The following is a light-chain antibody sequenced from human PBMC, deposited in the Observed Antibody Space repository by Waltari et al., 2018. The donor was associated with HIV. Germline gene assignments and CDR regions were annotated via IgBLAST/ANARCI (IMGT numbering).Light chain of an antibody. CDR2: LAS. CDR1: QSLYHSNGNNY. CDR3: LQSLPTPLT. V-gene: IGKV2-28*01. Sequence: DVVMTKSPLSLPVTPGEADTVSCRSSQSLYHSNGNNYLDWYVQRPGQPPQPLIYLASVRASGVPDRFSGSGSGTDFTLNISRLEAEDVGVYYCLQSLPTPLTFAQGTNVEVK. J-gene: IGKJ1*01.